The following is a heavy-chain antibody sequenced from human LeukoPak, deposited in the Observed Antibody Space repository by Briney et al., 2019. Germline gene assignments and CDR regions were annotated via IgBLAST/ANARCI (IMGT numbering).Heavy chain of an antibody. CDR2: ITPNADRT. J-gene: IGHJ1*01. CDR1: GFTFGSYG. Sequence: PGGSLRLSCAASGFTFGSYGMSWVRQAPGKGLEWVSFITPNADRTSYADSVEGRFTISRDNPRNMLYMQMNSLRDEDTALYYCAIMHGYYDGSGYWVQWGQGTLVTVSS. CDR3: AIMHGYYDGSGYWVQ. D-gene: IGHD3-22*01. V-gene: IGHV3-23*01.